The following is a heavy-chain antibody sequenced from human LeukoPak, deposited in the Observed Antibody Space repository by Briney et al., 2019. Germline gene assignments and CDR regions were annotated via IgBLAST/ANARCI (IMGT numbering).Heavy chain of an antibody. V-gene: IGHV3-48*04. CDR1: GFTFSSFS. Sequence: PGGSLRLSCAGSGFTFSSFSMNWVRQAPGKGLEWVSYISSSSNTIYYADSVKGRFTISRDNAKNSLYLQMNSLRAEDTAVYYCARSTTGRTYYYGMDVWGQGTTVTVSS. D-gene: IGHD1-14*01. CDR3: ARSTTGRTYYYGMDV. CDR2: ISSSSNTI. J-gene: IGHJ6*02.